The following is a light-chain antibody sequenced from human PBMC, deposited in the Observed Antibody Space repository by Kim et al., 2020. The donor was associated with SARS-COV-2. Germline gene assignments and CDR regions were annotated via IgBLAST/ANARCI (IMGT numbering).Light chain of an antibody. V-gene: IGKV3-20*01. CDR2: GAS. CDR1: QSITSSY. Sequence: SPGERAPLSCRASQSITSSYLAWFQQKPGQAPRLLIYGASSRATGIPDRFSGSGSETDFTLTISRLEPEDLAVYYCQHYGSPPQTFGQGTKVEIK. J-gene: IGKJ2*01. CDR3: QHYGSPPQT.